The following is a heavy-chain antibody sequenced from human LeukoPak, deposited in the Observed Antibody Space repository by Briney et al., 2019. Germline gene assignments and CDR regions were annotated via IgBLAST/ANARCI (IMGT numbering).Heavy chain of an antibody. J-gene: IGHJ4*02. CDR1: GFTFSSYA. V-gene: IGHV3-23*01. CDR2: ISGSGGST. D-gene: IGHD3-22*01. Sequence: PGGSLRLSCAASGFTFSSYAMSWVRQAPGKGLEWVSAISGSGGSTYYADSVKGRFTISRDNSKNTLYLQMNSLRAEDTAVCYCAKVRYYDSSGSFDYWGQGTLVTVSS. CDR3: AKVRYYDSSGSFDY.